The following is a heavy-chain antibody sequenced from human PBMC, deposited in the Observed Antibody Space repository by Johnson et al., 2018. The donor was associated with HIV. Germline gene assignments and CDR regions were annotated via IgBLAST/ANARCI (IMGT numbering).Heavy chain of an antibody. Sequence: VQLVESGGGVVQPGESLRLACAASGFTFKNSVMHWVRQAPGKGLEWVAVMSYDGSFQDYADSVRGRFTLSRDNSRSTLFLEMINLRDEDTALYYCARDVAAAKMDAFDTWGQGTMVIVSS. V-gene: IGHV3-30*01. CDR3: ARDVAAAKMDAFDT. J-gene: IGHJ3*02. CDR1: GFTFKNSV. D-gene: IGHD6-25*01. CDR2: MSYDGSFQ.